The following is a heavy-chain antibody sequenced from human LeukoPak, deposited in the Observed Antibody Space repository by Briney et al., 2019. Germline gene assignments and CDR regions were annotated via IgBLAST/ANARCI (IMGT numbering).Heavy chain of an antibody. V-gene: IGHV1-69*01. CDR3: ARRSYYDFWSGYYREVEMSRFDP. CDR1: GGTFSSYA. CDR2: IIPIFGTA. Sequence: SVKVSCKASGGTFSSYAISWVRQAPGQGLEWMGGIIPIFGTANYAQKFQGRVTITADESTSTAYMELSSLRSEDTAVYYCARRSYYDFWSGYYREVEMSRFDPWGQGTLVTVSS. J-gene: IGHJ5*02. D-gene: IGHD3-3*01.